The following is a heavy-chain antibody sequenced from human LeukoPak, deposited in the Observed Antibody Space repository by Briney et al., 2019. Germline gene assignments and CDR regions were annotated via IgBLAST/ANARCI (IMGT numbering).Heavy chain of an antibody. Sequence: GGPLRLSCAASRFSFSDYTMSWVRQLPGKGLEWVSGIRHSGVDSSYADSVKGRFTISRDNSKNMLYLQMNSLRDDDTGVYYCARDRRATPMYFFDFWGQGTPVTVSS. J-gene: IGHJ4*02. CDR2: IRHSGVDS. CDR1: RFSFSDYT. D-gene: IGHD2-15*01. V-gene: IGHV3-23*01. CDR3: ARDRRATPMYFFDF.